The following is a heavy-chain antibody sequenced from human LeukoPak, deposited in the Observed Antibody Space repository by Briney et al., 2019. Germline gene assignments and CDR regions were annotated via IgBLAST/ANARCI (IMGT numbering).Heavy chain of an antibody. J-gene: IGHJ4*02. V-gene: IGHV3-23*01. CDR3: AKRGEDADYFDY. Sequence: PGGSLRLSCAASGFTFSSYAMNWVRQAPGKGLEWVSAIRGSGGSTYYTDSVKGRFTISRDNSKNTLYLQMNSQKAEDTAVYYCAKRGEDADYFDYWGQGTLVTVSS. CDR1: GFTFSSYA. CDR2: IRGSGGST. D-gene: IGHD3-10*01.